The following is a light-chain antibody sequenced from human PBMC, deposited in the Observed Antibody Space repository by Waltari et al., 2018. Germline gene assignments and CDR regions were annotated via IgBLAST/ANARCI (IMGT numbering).Light chain of an antibody. V-gene: IGKV3-20*01. CDR1: QSLGGNY. CDR2: VVA. Sequence: TVLTQSPGTLSLSPGERATLSCRASQSLGGNYLVCYQQKPGQPPRVLIYVVARRATGVPDMFSGSGSGTDFTLTITRLEPEDFAVYYCYHHDYSLTFGGGTKVEI. CDR3: YHHDYSLT. J-gene: IGKJ4*01.